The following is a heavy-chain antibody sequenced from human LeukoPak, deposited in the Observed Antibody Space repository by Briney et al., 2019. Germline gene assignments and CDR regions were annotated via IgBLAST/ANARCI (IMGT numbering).Heavy chain of an antibody. V-gene: IGHV3-53*01. J-gene: IGHJ6*02. Sequence: GGSLRLSCAASGFTVSSNYMGWVRQAPGKGLEWVSVIYSGGSTYYADSVKGRFTISRDNSKNTLYLQMNSLRAEDTAVYYCARDRIVVVPAAISKTYYYYGMDVWGQGTTVTVSS. D-gene: IGHD2-2*01. CDR2: IYSGGST. CDR3: ARDRIVVVPAAISKTYYYYGMDV. CDR1: GFTVSSNY.